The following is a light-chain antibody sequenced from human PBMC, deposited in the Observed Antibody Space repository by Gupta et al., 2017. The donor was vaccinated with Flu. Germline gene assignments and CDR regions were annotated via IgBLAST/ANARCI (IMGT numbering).Light chain of an antibody. Sequence: PSTLSASVGDRVTITCRASQSISSWLDWYQQKPGKAPKLLIYEASNVESGVPSRFSGSGSGTEFTLTISSLQPDDFAAYYCQHKNSSPFTFGGGTKVEIE. CDR3: QHKNSSPFT. V-gene: IGKV1-5*03. CDR1: QSISSW. CDR2: EAS. J-gene: IGKJ4*01.